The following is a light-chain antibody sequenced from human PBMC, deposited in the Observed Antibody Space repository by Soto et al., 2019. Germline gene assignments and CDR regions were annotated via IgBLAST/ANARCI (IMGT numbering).Light chain of an antibody. J-gene: IGKJ1*01. CDR2: DAS. CDR1: QSVDKD. Sequence: EIVMTQSPATLSVSPGEGATLSSRPSQSVDKDLAWYRQKPGQAPSLLVYDASTRATGVPARFSGSGSGTEFTLTITSLQSEDFAVYFCHQYNKWPRTFGRGTKVEI. V-gene: IGKV3-15*01. CDR3: HQYNKWPRT.